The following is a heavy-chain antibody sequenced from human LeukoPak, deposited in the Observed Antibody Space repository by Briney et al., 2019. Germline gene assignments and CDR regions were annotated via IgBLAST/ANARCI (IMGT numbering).Heavy chain of an antibody. J-gene: IGHJ4*02. V-gene: IGHV4-34*01. CDR1: GGSFSGYY. D-gene: IGHD3-10*01. CDR2: INHSGST. CDR3: ARQRGGLRFGAFDY. Sequence: SETLSLTCAVYGGSFSGYYWSWIRQPPGKGLEWIGEINHSGSTNYNPSLKSRVTISVDTSKNQFSLKLSSVTAADTAVYYCARQRGGLRFGAFDYWGQGTLVTVSS.